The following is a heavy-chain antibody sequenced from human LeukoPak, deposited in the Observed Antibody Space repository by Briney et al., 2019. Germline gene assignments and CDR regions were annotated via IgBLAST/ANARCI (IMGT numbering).Heavy chain of an antibody. CDR3: ASVFDS. Sequence: TGGSLRLSCAGSGWMHWVRQAPGKGLVWVSGINGLGTATYYADSVKGRFTISRDNAKNTVSLQMNSLSAEDTAVYYCASVFDSWGQGSLVTVSS. CDR1: GW. J-gene: IGHJ4*02. CDR2: INGLGTAT. V-gene: IGHV3-74*01.